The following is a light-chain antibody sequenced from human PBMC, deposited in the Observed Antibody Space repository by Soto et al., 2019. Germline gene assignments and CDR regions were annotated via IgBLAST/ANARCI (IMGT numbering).Light chain of an antibody. CDR3: QQYGGSLPT. CDR2: DAS. CDR1: QSVRSNY. V-gene: IGKV3-20*01. J-gene: IGKJ4*01. Sequence: EIVLTQSPGTLSLSPGERATLSCRASQSVRSNYLAWYQQKLGQAPRLLIHDASTRATGIPDRFSGSVSGTDFTLTISRLEPEDFAVYYCQQYGGSLPTFGGGTKVEIK.